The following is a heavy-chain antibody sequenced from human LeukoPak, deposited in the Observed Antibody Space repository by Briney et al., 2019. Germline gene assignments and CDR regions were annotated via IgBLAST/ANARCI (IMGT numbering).Heavy chain of an antibody. CDR3: ARVIAAARWYFDL. CDR1: GDSITGFY. Sequence: PSETLSLTCTVSGDSITGFYWNWIRQPPGKGLEWIGYIHYSGTTNYNPSLKSRVTISVDTSKNQFSLKLSSVTAADTAVYYCARVIAAARWYFDLWGRGTLVTVSS. V-gene: IGHV4-59*01. D-gene: IGHD6-13*01. J-gene: IGHJ2*01. CDR2: IHYSGTT.